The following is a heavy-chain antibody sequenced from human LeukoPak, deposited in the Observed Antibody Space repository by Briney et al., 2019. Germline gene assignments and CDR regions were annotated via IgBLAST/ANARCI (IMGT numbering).Heavy chain of an antibody. CDR1: GDSMRSFY. V-gene: IGHV4-4*07. J-gene: IGHJ4*02. CDR3: AREGGPYRPLDY. CDR2: IHTSGTT. Sequence: PSETLSLTCTVSGDSMRSFYWSFIRQPAGKALEWIGRIHTSGTTWYNASLKSRVAMSVDTSKNQFSLRLTSVTAADTDVYYCAREGGPYRPLDYSGQGTLVTVSS.